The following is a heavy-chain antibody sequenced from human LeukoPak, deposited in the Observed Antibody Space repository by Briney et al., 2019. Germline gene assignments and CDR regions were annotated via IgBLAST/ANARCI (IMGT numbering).Heavy chain of an antibody. CDR2: ISSSSSHI. J-gene: IGHJ4*02. CDR3: ARALRGGYFDY. D-gene: IGHD4-23*01. CDR1: GFTFSSYT. Sequence: GGSLRLSCAASGFTFSSYTMNWVRQAPGKGLEWVSSISSSSSHIYYADSVKGRFTISRDNAKNSLYLQVSSLRAEDTAVYYCARALRGGYFDYWGQGTLVTVSS. V-gene: IGHV3-21*01.